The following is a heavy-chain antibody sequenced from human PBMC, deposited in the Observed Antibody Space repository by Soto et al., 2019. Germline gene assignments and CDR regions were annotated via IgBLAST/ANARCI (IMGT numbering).Heavy chain of an antibody. CDR3: AKVGVWSCGY. CDR1: GFSFNNHW. J-gene: IGHJ4*02. Sequence: EMQLVESGGGLVQPGGSLRLSCKASGFSFNNHWMNWVRQAPGKGLEWVAAIKSDGSAKKYVDSLRGRFTISRDNAENSLYLQMSSRRDEDTSVYYFAKVGVWSCGYWGQGTLVIVSS. V-gene: IGHV3-7*02. D-gene: IGHD3-3*01. CDR2: IKSDGSAK.